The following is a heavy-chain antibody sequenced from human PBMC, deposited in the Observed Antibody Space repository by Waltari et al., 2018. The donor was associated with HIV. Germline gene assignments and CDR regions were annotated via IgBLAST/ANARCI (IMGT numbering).Heavy chain of an antibody. CDR1: GASISSSSYY. CDR2: IYYSGTA. J-gene: IGHJ4*02. Sequence: QLHLQESGPGLVKPSETLYLTCSVPGASISSSSYYWAWIRQPPGKGLEWIGAIYYSGTAYYNPSVKSRVSASLDASKNELSLKLTSVTATDTALYYCARLRFHSLYYFDSWGPGILVTVSS. V-gene: IGHV4-39*01. CDR3: ARLRFHSLYYFDS. D-gene: IGHD3-16*01.